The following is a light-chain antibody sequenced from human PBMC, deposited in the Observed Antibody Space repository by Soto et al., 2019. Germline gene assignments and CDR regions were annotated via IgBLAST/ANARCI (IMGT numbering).Light chain of an antibody. CDR2: YDS. CDR3: QVWDSSSGGV. CDR1: NIGSKS. Sequence: SYELTQPPSVSVAPGKTARITCGGNNIGSKSVHWYQQKPGQAPVLVIYYDSDRPSGIPERFSGSNSGNTASLTISRVEAGDEADYYCQVWDSSSGGVFAGGTKLTVL. V-gene: IGLV3-21*04. J-gene: IGLJ2*01.